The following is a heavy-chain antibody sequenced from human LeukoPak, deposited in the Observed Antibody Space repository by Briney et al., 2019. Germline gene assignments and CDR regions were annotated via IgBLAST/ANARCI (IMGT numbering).Heavy chain of an antibody. J-gene: IGHJ4*02. CDR1: GFTFSDYY. Sequence: GGSLRLSCAASGFTFSDYYMSWIRQAPGKGLEWVSYISSSSSYTNYADSVKGRFTISRDNAKNSLYLQMNSLRAEDTAVYYCARLRYFDSTSYFDYWGQGTLVTVSP. CDR3: ARLRYFDSTSYFDY. D-gene: IGHD3-9*01. CDR2: ISSSSSYT. V-gene: IGHV3-11*06.